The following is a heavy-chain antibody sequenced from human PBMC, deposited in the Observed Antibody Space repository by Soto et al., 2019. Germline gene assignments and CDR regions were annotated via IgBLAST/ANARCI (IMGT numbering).Heavy chain of an antibody. CDR1: GASISGNY. CDR3: ARYRRGTGWYYLDY. Sequence: QVQLQESGPGLVKPSETLSLTCNVSGASISGNYWSWIRQPPGKGLEWIGYIYDSGSTNYSPSLPSRVTMSVDRSENQFSLAVTSVTAADTAVYFCARYRRGTGWYYLDYWGQGILVTVSS. J-gene: IGHJ4*02. V-gene: IGHV4-59*01. CDR2: IYDSGST. D-gene: IGHD6-19*01.